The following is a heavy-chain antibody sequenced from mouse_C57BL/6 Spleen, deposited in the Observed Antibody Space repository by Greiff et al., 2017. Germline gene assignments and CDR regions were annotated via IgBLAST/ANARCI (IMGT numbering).Heavy chain of an antibody. J-gene: IGHJ1*03. D-gene: IGHD1-1*01. Sequence: EVQGVESGGGLVKPGGSLKLSCAASGFTFSDYGMHWVRQAPEKGLEWVAYISSGSSTIYYADPVKGRFTISRDNAKNTRFLQMTSLRSEDTAMYYCAMAYYGSSYEGYFDVGGTGTTVSVSS. CDR3: AMAYYGSSYEGYFDV. V-gene: IGHV5-17*01. CDR2: ISSGSSTI. CDR1: GFTFSDYG.